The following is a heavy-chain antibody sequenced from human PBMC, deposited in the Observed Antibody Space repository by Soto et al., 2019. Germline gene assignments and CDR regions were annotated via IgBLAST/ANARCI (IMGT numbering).Heavy chain of an antibody. CDR2: ISVFNGYA. J-gene: IGHJ5*01. D-gene: IGHD1-1*01. CDR3: SKNGTTWFAS. Sequence: QVQLVQSGPELKKPGASVKVSCKTSGYSFHNSGISWVRQAPGQGLEWMGWISVFNGYAHYAQKFQGRVIMTADTRTSAAYMELRGRRSDDTAMYYCSKNGTTWFASWGQGTPVTVSS. CDR1: GYSFHNSG. V-gene: IGHV1-18*01.